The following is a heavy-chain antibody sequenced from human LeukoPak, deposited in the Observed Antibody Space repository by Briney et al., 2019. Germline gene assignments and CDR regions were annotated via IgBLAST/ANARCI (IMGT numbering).Heavy chain of an antibody. CDR3: AKGKDDSSGWYFFY. CDR1: GFTFSSYS. D-gene: IGHD6-19*01. Sequence: PGGSLRLSCAASGFTFSSYSMNWVRQAPGKGLEWVSAISGSGGSTYYADSVKGRFTISRDNSKNTLYLQMNSLRAEDTAVYYCAKGKDDSSGWYFFYWGQGILVSVSS. CDR2: ISGSGGST. V-gene: IGHV3-23*01. J-gene: IGHJ4*02.